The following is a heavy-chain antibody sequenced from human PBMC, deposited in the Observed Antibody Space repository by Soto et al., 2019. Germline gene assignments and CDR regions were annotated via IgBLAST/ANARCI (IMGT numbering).Heavy chain of an antibody. CDR1: SGSISSSNW. J-gene: IGHJ5*02. D-gene: IGHD3-3*01. CDR3: ARDPKARSTIFGVVSWFDP. CDR2: IYHSGST. Sequence: QVQLQESGPGLVKPSGTLSLTCAVSSGSISSSNWWSWVRQPPVKGLEWIVEIYHSGSTNYNPSLKSRVTRSVDKSKNQFSLKLSSVTAADTAVYYCARDPKARSTIFGVVSWFDPWGQGTLVTVSS. V-gene: IGHV4-4*02.